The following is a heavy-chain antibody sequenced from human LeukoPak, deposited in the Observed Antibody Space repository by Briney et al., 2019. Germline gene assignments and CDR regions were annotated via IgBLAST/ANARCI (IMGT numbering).Heavy chain of an antibody. Sequence: PGGSLRLSCAASGFTFSDYYMSWIRQAPGKGLEWVSAISGSGGSTYYADSVKGRFTISRDNSKNTLYLQMNSLRAEDTAVYYCARVEYYYDSSGYIDAFDIWGQGTMVTVSS. CDR2: ISGSGGST. CDR1: GFTFSDYY. J-gene: IGHJ3*02. CDR3: ARVEYYYDSSGYIDAFDI. D-gene: IGHD3-22*01. V-gene: IGHV3-23*01.